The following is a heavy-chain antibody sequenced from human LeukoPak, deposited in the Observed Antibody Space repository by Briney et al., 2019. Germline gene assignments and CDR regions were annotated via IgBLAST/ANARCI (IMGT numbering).Heavy chain of an antibody. CDR1: GSRFTSYW. V-gene: IGHV5-51*01. Sequence: GAPLKISSKGSGSRFTSYWIGWVRQMPGKGLEWMGSIYPGDSDTRYSPSFQGQVTISADKSISTAYLQWSSLKASGTAMYYCARAYYYGSGSPLGYWGQGTLVTVSS. D-gene: IGHD3-10*01. CDR2: IYPGDSDT. J-gene: IGHJ4*02. CDR3: ARAYYYGSGSPLGY.